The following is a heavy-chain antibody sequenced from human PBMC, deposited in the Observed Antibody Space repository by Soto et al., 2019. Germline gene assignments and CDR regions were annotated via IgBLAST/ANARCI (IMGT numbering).Heavy chain of an antibody. Sequence: QVQLVESGGGVVQPGRSLRLSCAASGFTFSSYAMHWVRQAPGKGLEWVAVISYDGSNKYYADSVQGRFPISRDNSKNTLYLQMTSLRAEDTAVYYCARVNYSASGSYYPYYYYGMAVWGQGTTVTVSS. CDR3: ARVNYSASGSYYPYYYYGMAV. CDR1: GFTFSSYA. CDR2: ISYDGSNK. V-gene: IGHV3-30-3*01. J-gene: IGHJ6*02. D-gene: IGHD3-10*01.